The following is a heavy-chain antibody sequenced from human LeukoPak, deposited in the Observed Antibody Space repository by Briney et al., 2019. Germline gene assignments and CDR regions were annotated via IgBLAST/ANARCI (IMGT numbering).Heavy chain of an antibody. V-gene: IGHV3-7*01. CDR2: IKQDGSEK. Sequence: PGGSLRLSCAASGFTFSSYWMSWVRQAPGKGLEWVANIKQDGSEKYYVDSVKGRFTISRDNAKNSLYLQMNSLRAEDTAVYYCARALLSDIVGAYFDYWGQGTLVTVSS. CDR1: GFTFSSYW. J-gene: IGHJ4*02. CDR3: ARALLSDIVGAYFDY. D-gene: IGHD1-26*01.